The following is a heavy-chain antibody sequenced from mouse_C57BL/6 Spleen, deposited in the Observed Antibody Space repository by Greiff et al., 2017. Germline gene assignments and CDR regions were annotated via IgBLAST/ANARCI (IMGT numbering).Heavy chain of an antibody. V-gene: IGHV1-42*01. Sequence: EVQLQESGPELVKPGASVKISCKASGYSFTGYYMNWVKQSPEKSLEWIGEINPSTGGTTYNQKFKAKATLTVDKSSSTAYMQLKSLTSEDSAVYYCARWGYYGSSPHWYFDVWGTGTTVTVSS. D-gene: IGHD1-1*01. CDR1: GYSFTGYY. J-gene: IGHJ1*03. CDR2: INPSTGGT. CDR3: ARWGYYGSSPHWYFDV.